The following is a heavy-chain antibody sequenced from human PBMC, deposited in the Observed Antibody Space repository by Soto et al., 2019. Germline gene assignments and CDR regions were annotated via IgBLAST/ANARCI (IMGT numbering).Heavy chain of an antibody. CDR3: AKDLPAYCGGDCYEPFDY. CDR2: ISYEGSED. Sequence: GGSLRLSCVGSGFTFSDYGIHWVRQAPGKGLEWVSVISYEGSEDLYDDSVKGRFTISRDNSKNTLYLQMNSLRAEDTAVYYCAKDLPAYCGGDCYEPFDYWGQGTLVTVSS. CDR1: GFTFSDYG. D-gene: IGHD2-21*02. V-gene: IGHV3-30*18. J-gene: IGHJ4*02.